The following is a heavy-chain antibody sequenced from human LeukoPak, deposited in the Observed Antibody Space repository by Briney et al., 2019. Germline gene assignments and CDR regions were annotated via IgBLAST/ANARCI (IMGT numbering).Heavy chain of an antibody. CDR3: ARDTYYYDSSGYSRGYYFDY. J-gene: IGHJ4*02. Sequence: ASVKVSCKASGGTFSSYAISWVRQAPGQGLEWMGIINPSGGSTSYAQKFQGRVTMTRDTSTSTVYMELSSLRSEDTAVYYCARDTYYYDSSGYSRGYYFDYWGQGTLVTVSS. CDR1: GGTFSSYA. V-gene: IGHV1-46*01. CDR2: INPSGGST. D-gene: IGHD3-22*01.